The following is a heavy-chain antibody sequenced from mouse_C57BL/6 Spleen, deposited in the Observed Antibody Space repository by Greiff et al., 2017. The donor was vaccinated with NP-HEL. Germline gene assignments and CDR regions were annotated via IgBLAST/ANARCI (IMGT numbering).Heavy chain of an antibody. CDR2: INPSNGGT. V-gene: IGHV1-53*01. D-gene: IGHD2-1*01. J-gene: IGHJ4*01. Sequence: VQLQQPGTELVKPGASVKLSCKASGYTFTSYWMHWVKQRPGQGLEWIGNINPSNGGTNYNEKFKSKATLTVDKSSSTAYMQLSSLTSEDSAVYYCARGGNYLPYAMDYWGQGTSVTVSS. CDR1: GYTFTSYW. CDR3: ARGGNYLPYAMDY.